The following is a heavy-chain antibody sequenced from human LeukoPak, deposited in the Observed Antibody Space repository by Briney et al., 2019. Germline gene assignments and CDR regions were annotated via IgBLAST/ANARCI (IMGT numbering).Heavy chain of an antibody. V-gene: IGHV3-30-3*01. Sequence: GGSLRLSCAASGFTFSSYPMHWVRQAPGKGLEWVAVISYDGSNKYYADSVKGRFTISRDNSKNTLYLQMNSLRAEDTAVYYCARDKRGSGSFTLDYWGQGTLVTVSS. D-gene: IGHD1-26*01. J-gene: IGHJ4*02. CDR2: ISYDGSNK. CDR1: GFTFSSYP. CDR3: ARDKRGSGSFTLDY.